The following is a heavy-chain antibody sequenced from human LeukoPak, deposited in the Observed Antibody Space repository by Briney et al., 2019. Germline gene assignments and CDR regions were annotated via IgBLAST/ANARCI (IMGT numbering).Heavy chain of an antibody. J-gene: IGHJ3*02. CDR2: VDYSGST. V-gene: IGHV4-59*01. Sequence: SETLSLTCTVSGGSISSYYWSWIRQPPGKGLEWIGYVDYSGSTHYNPSLKSRVTISVDTSKSQFSLRLSSVTAADTAVYYCASAIFVENAFDIWGQGTMVTVSS. D-gene: IGHD3-3*01. CDR3: ASAIFVENAFDI. CDR1: GGSISSYY.